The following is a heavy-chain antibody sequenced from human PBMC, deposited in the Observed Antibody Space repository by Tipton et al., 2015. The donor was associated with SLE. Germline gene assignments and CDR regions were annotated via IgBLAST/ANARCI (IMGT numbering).Heavy chain of an antibody. CDR3: ARTLGAIAHTVYDAFDI. D-gene: IGHD1-26*01. CDR1: GGSIGTYF. CDR2: IHFTGRT. V-gene: IGHV4-59*01. Sequence: TLSLTCSVSGGSIGTYFWTWLRQPPGQGLEWIGYIHFTGRTNYRPSLKTRVTMSVDTSKNQFSLNLSSVTAADTAVYYCARTLGAIAHTVYDAFDIWGQGKMVTVSS. J-gene: IGHJ3*02.